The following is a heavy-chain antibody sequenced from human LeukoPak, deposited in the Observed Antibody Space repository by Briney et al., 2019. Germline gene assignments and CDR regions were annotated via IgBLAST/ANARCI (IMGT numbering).Heavy chain of an antibody. J-gene: IGHJ4*02. CDR3: ARDIAARRGFDY. Sequence: SVKVSCKASGGTFSSYAISWVRQAPGQGLEWMGRIIPILGIANYAQKFQGRVTITADKSTSTAYMELSSLRSEDTAAYYCARDIAARRGFDYWGQGTLVTVSS. CDR2: IIPILGIA. V-gene: IGHV1-69*04. D-gene: IGHD6-6*01. CDR1: GGTFSSYA.